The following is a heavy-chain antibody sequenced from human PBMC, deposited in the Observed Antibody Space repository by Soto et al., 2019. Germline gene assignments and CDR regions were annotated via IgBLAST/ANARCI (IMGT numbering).Heavy chain of an antibody. J-gene: IGHJ4*02. Sequence: EVQLVESGGGLVKPGGSLRLSCAASGFTFSNAWMNWVRQAPGKGLEWVGRIKSKTDGGTTDYAAPVKGRFTISRDESKNTLYLQMNSLKTEDTAVYYCTTDLVVPAAINHYGRLNEHDYWGQGTLVTVSS. V-gene: IGHV3-15*07. D-gene: IGHD2-2*02. CDR2: IKSKTDGGTT. CDR3: TTDLVVPAAINHYGRLNEHDY. CDR1: GFTFSNAW.